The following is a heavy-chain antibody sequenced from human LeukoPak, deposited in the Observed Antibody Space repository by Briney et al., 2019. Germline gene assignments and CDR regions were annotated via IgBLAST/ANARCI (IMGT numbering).Heavy chain of an antibody. D-gene: IGHD6-13*01. CDR1: GGSISSSSYY. J-gene: IGHJ4*02. V-gene: IGHV4-39*01. CDR3: ARQLSSSWYLFDY. Sequence: SETLSLTCTVSGGSISSSSYYWGWIRQPPGKGLEWIGSIYYSGSTYYNPSLKSRVTISVDTSKNRFSLKLSSVTAADTAVYYCARQLSSSWYLFDYWGQGTLVTVSS. CDR2: IYYSGST.